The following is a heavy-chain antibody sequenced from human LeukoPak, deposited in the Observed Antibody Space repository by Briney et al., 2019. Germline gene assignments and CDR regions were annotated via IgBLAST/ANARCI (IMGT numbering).Heavy chain of an antibody. CDR2: IHPGDSHT. CDR3: ARQPGMTAKSWYFDL. J-gene: IGHJ2*01. V-gene: IGHV5-51*01. D-gene: IGHD2-2*01. CDR1: GYTFTKDW. Sequence: GESLKISCEGSGYTFTKDWIGWVRQMPGKGREWMGIIHPGDSHTWYSPSFQGQVTISADKSISMAYLQWSSLKASDTAMYFCARQPGMTAKSWYFDLWGRGTLVTVSS.